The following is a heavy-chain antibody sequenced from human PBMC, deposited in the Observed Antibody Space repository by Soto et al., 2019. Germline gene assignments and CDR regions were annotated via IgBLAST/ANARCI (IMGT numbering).Heavy chain of an antibody. J-gene: IGHJ4*02. CDR3: ARSPTGKYYYGSSGYYYFDY. CDR1: GGSISSGDYY. V-gene: IGHV4-30-4*01. CDR2: IYYSGST. D-gene: IGHD3-22*01. Sequence: PSETLSLTCTVSGGSISSGDYYWSWIRQPPGKGLEWIGYIYYSGSTYYNPSLKSRVTISVDTSKNQFSLKLSSVTAADTAVYYCARSPTGKYYYGSSGYYYFDYWAQGTLVTVSS.